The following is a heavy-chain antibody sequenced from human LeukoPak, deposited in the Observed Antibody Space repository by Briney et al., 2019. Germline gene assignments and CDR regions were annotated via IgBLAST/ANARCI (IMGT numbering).Heavy chain of an antibody. CDR1: GYTFTSYY. Sequence: EASVKVSCKASGYTFTSYYMHWVRQAPGQGLEWMGWINPNSGGTNYAQKFQGRVTMTRDTSISTAYMELSRLRSDDTAVYYCARGESRLRYFDWLHYYWGQGTLVTVSS. J-gene: IGHJ4*02. CDR2: INPNSGGT. V-gene: IGHV1-2*02. D-gene: IGHD3-9*01. CDR3: ARGESRLRYFDWLHYY.